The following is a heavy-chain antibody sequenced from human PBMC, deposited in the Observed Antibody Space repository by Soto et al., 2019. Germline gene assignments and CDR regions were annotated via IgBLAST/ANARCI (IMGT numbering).Heavy chain of an antibody. V-gene: IGHV4-31*03. CDR1: GGSISSGGYY. D-gene: IGHD2-15*01. J-gene: IGHJ5*02. CDR2: IYYSGST. CDR3: ARDLAEYCSGGSCFHWFDP. Sequence: QVQLQASGPGLVKPSQTLSLTCTVSGGSISSGGYYWSWIRPHPGKGLEWSGYIYYSGSTYYNPSLKSRVTIAVDTSKNQFSLKLSSVTAADTAVYYCARDLAEYCSGGSCFHWFDPWGQGTLVTVSS.